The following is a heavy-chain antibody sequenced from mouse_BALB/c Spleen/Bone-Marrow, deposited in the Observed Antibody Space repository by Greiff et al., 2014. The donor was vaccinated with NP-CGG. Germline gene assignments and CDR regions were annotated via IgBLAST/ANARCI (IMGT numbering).Heavy chain of an antibody. CDR3: ARNALYNNWWYSDV. J-gene: IGHJ1*01. Sequence: EVQLQQSGPELEKPGASVKISCKASGYSFSGYNLNWVKQSNGQSLEWIGNIDPYYGDTTYNQKFKGKATLTVDRSSSTAYMQHKSLTSEDSVVYYCARNALYNNWWYSDVWGQGTTLTVSS. V-gene: IGHV1S135*01. D-gene: IGHD2-5*01. CDR2: IDPYYGDT. CDR1: GYSFSGYN.